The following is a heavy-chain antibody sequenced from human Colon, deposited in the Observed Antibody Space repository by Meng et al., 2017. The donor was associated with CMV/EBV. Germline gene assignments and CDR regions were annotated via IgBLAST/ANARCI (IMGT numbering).Heavy chain of an antibody. D-gene: IGHD6-13*01. CDR1: GFPLSDYH. J-gene: IGHJ4*02. V-gene: IGHV3-11*04. CDR3: ARGWPPDY. Sequence: GGSLRLSCTASGFPLSDYHIKWIRQAPGKGLEYVAYISTSGSTVYYADSVKGRFTLSRDNAQNSVYLQLNSLTAEDTAVYYCARGWPPDYWGQGTLVTVSS. CDR2: ISTSGSTV.